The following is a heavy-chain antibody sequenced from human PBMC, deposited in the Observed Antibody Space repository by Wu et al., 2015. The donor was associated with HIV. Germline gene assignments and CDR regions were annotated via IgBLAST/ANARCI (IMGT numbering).Heavy chain of an antibody. CDR1: GGTFSSYA. V-gene: IGHV1-2*02. D-gene: IGHD3-3*01. J-gene: IGHJ5*02. Sequence: QVQLVQSGAEVKKPGSSVKVSCKASGGTFSSYAISWVRQAPGQGLEWMGGIIPNTGATDYAQKFQGRVTMTRDTSITTAYMDLSRLRSDDTAVYYCARAFWSGYYNANWFDPWGQGTLVTVSS. CDR3: ARAFWSGYYNANWFDP. CDR2: IIPNTGAT.